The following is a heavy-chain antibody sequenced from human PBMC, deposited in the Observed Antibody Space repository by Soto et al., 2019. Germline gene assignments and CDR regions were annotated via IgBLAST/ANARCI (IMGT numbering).Heavy chain of an antibody. D-gene: IGHD3-10*01. J-gene: IGHJ4*02. Sequence: QITLKESGPTLVKPTQTLTLTCTFSGFSFSVNGVAVGWIRQPPGQALEWLALSYWDDDQRYNPSLKDRLTITKDTSRNQVVLTMTNMDPVDTATYYCAHKRDVSRGFKYWGQGTLVTVSS. V-gene: IGHV2-5*02. CDR3: AHKRDVSRGFKY. CDR2: SYWDDDQ. CDR1: GFSFSVNGVA.